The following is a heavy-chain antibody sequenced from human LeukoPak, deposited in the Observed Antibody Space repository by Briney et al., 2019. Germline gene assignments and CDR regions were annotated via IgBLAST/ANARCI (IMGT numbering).Heavy chain of an antibody. CDR1: GCSISSYD. CDR3: ARDCPPY. Sequence: SETLCLTCTVSGCSISSYDWSWIRQPAGKGLEWIGRIYTSGSTNYNPSLKRRVTMSVDTSKNQLSLKLSSVTAADTAVYYCARDCPPYWGQGTLVTVSS. CDR2: IYTSGST. J-gene: IGHJ4*02. V-gene: IGHV4-4*07.